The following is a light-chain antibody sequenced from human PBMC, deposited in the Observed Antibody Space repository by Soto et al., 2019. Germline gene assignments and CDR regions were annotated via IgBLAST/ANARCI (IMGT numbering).Light chain of an antibody. CDR3: CSYAGSWV. CDR2: EVV. J-gene: IGLJ3*02. V-gene: IGLV2-8*01. CDR1: KNDIGVYDF. Sequence: QSALTQPPSASGSPGQSVTISCSGTKNDIGVYDFVSWYQHHPGKAPRLIIYEVVQRPSGVPDRFSGSKSGNTASLTISGLQAADEADYYCCSYAGSWVFGGGTQLTVL.